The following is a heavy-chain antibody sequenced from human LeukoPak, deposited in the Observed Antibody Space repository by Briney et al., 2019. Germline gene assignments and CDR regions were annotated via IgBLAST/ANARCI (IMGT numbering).Heavy chain of an antibody. CDR3: ARDAPSSGYSLDY. CDR2: IKQDGSEK. J-gene: IGHJ4*02. V-gene: IGHV3-7*01. Sequence: GGSLRLSCAASGFTFTTYWMSWVRQAPGKGLEWVANIKQDGSEKYYVDSMKGRFTISRDNAKNSLYLQMNSLRAEDTAVYYCARDAPSSGYSLDYWGQGTLVTVSS. CDR1: GFTFTTYW. D-gene: IGHD1-1*01.